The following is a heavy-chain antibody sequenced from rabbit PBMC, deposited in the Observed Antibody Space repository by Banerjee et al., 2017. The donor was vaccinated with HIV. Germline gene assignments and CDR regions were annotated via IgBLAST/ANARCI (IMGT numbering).Heavy chain of an antibody. CDR3: ARDLAGVIGWNFNL. J-gene: IGHJ4*01. D-gene: IGHD4-1*01. CDR2: ISAGSSGTT. V-gene: IGHV1S45*01. CDR1: GFSFSSTYY. Sequence: QEQLEESGGDLVKPEGSLTLTCTASGFSFSSTYYMCWVRQAPGKGLEWIGCISAGSSGTTYYASWAKGRFTISKASWTTVTLQMTSLTAADTATYFCARDLAGVIGWNFNLWGQGTLVTDS.